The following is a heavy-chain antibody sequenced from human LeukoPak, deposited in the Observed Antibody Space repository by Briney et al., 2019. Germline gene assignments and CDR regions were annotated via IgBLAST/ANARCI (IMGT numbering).Heavy chain of an antibody. V-gene: IGHV3-30*18. CDR3: AKELDYSSSWPRGFHY. D-gene: IGHD6-13*01. J-gene: IGHJ4*02. Sequence: PGRSLRLSCAASGFTFSSYGMHWVRQAPGKGLEWVAVISYDGSNKYYADSVKGRFAISRDNSKNTLYLQMNSLRAEDTAVYYCAKELDYSSSWPRGFHYWGQGTLVTVSS. CDR2: ISYDGSNK. CDR1: GFTFSSYG.